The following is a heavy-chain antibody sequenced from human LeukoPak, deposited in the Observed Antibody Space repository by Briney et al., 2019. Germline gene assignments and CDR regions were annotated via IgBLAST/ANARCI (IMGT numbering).Heavy chain of an antibody. CDR3: AKDRDYGDGTNWFDP. D-gene: IGHD4-17*01. V-gene: IGHV3-23*01. J-gene: IGHJ5*02. CDR2: ISGSGGST. CDR1: GFTFTKSW. Sequence: GGSLRLSCEASGFTFTKSWMSWVRQAPGKGLEWVSAISGSGGSTYYADSVKGRFTISRDNSKNTLYLQMNSLRAEDTAVYYCAKDRDYGDGTNWFDPWGQGTLVTVSS.